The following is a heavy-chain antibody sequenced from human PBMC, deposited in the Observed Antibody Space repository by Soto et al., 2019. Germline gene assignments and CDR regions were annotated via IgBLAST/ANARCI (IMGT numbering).Heavy chain of an antibody. CDR1: GYTFTSYG. V-gene: IGHV1-18*01. CDR3: ARDLTYVGPFDI. D-gene: IGHD7-27*01. J-gene: IGHJ3*02. Sequence: QVQLVQSGAEVKKPGASVKVSCKASGYTFTSYGLSWVRQAPGQGPEWMGWINIYNGNTNYAQKIQGRVTMTTDTATSTAYMELRSLRSDDTAVYYCARDLTYVGPFDIWGQGTMVTVSS. CDR2: INIYNGNT.